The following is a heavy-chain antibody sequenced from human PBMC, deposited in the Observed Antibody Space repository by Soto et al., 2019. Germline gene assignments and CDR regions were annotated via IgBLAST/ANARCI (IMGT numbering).Heavy chain of an antibody. Sequence: QLLQSGGGLVQPGGSLTLSCAASGFTFGTTDMSWVRQAPGEGLEWVSTIDGSGGITYYADSVKGRFTISRDNSRNTVDPPIDSLRGDDTALYYCVKNSGWFNTWGQGALVTVSS. J-gene: IGHJ5*02. V-gene: IGHV3-23*01. CDR1: GFTFGTTD. CDR2: IDGSGGIT. CDR3: VKNSGWFNT. D-gene: IGHD3-10*01.